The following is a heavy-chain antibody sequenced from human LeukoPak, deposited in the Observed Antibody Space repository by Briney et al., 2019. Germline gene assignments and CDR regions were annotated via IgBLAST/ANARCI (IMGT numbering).Heavy chain of an antibody. D-gene: IGHD6-6*01. J-gene: IGHJ4*02. V-gene: IGHV4-34*01. CDR1: GGSFSGYY. CDR2: INHSGST. CDR3: ASGTYVAALDY. Sequence: SETLSLTCAVYGGSFSGYYWSWIRQPPGKGLEWIGEINHSGSTNYNPSLKSRVTISVDTSKNQFSLKLSSVTAAGTAVYYCASGTYVAALDYWGQGTLVTVSS.